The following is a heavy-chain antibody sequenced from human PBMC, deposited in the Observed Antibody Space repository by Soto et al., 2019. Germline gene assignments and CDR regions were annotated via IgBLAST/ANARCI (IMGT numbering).Heavy chain of an antibody. CDR2: ISGRGEKT. CDR1: GFNFSYNA. V-gene: IGHV3-23*01. CDR3: ARQDRVVAEGRWFAP. J-gene: IGHJ5*02. Sequence: GGSLRLSCVASGFNFSYNAMSWVRQAPGKGLQWVSTISGRGEKTYCADSVKGRFTIYSDRSKNTLYLQMDSLRAADTAGYSCARQDRVVAEGRWFAPWGQGTLVTVSS. D-gene: IGHD2-15*01.